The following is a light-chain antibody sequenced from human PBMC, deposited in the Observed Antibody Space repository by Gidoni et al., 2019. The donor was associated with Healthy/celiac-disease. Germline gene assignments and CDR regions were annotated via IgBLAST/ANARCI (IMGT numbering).Light chain of an antibody. Sequence: DIQMTQSPSTLSASVGDRVHITCRASQSISSWLAWYQQKPGKAPTLLIYKASSLESGVPSRFSGSGSGTEFTLTISSLQPDDFATYYCQQYNSPWTFGQGTKVEIK. CDR2: KAS. CDR3: QQYNSPWT. V-gene: IGKV1-5*03. J-gene: IGKJ1*01. CDR1: QSISSW.